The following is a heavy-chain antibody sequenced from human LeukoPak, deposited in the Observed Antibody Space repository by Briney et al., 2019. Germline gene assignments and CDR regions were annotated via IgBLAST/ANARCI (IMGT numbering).Heavy chain of an antibody. D-gene: IGHD1-26*01. V-gene: IGHV3-48*03. Sequence: GGSLRLSCAASGFTFSSYEMNWVRQAPGKGLEWVSYISSTGTTIYYADSVKGRFTISRDNAKNSLYLQMNSLRAEDTAVYYCARDKIVGATHFDYWGQGTLVTVSS. CDR1: GFTFSSYE. CDR3: ARDKIVGATHFDY. J-gene: IGHJ4*02. CDR2: ISSTGTTI.